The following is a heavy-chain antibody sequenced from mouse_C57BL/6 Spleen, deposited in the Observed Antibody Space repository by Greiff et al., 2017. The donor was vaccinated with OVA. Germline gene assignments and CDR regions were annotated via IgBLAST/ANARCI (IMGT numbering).Heavy chain of an antibody. J-gene: IGHJ3*01. Sequence: EVHLVESGPGLVKPSQSLSLTCSVTGYSITSGYYWNWIRQFPGNKLEWMGYISYDGSNNYNPSLKNRISITRDTSKNQFFLKLNSVTTEDTATYYCARDFDYDGNAYWGQGTLVTVSA. CDR3: ARDFDYDGNAY. D-gene: IGHD2-4*01. CDR2: ISYDGSN. CDR1: GYSITSGYY. V-gene: IGHV3-6*01.